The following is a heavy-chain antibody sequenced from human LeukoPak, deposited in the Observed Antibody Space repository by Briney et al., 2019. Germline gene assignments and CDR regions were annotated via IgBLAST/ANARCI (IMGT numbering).Heavy chain of an antibody. CDR1: GFTFITYS. J-gene: IGHJ4*02. CDR3: ARDGARRDGYTNFDY. CDR2: INTDSSSI. D-gene: IGHD5-24*01. V-gene: IGHV3-21*01. Sequence: GGSLRLSCAASGFTFITYSMNWVRQAPGKGLEWVSSINTDSSSIYYADSVKGRFTISRDNAKNSLYLQMNSLRAEDTAVYYCARDGARRDGYTNFDYWGQGTLVTVSS.